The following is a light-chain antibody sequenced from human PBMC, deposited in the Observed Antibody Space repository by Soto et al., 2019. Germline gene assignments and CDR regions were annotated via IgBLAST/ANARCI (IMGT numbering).Light chain of an antibody. Sequence: DIVLTQAPDSLPLSMGEMSTLHCKSNLSVLYSSNNKNYLAWSQQKPGQPPKLLIYWASSRESGVPDRFSGSGSGTDFTLTISSLQAEDVAVYYCHQYYTTPLTFGGGTKVEIK. CDR2: WAS. J-gene: IGKJ4*01. CDR3: HQYYTTPLT. CDR1: LSVLYSSNNKNY. V-gene: IGKV4-1*01.